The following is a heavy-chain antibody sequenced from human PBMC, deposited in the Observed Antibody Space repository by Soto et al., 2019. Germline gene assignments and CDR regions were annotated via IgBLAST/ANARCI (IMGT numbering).Heavy chain of an antibody. Sequence: GGSLRLSCAASGFTFSSYWMSWVRQAPGKGLEWVANIKQDGSEKYYVDSVKGRFAISRDNAKNSLYLQMNSLRAEDTAVYYCARYSSSWAPRYGMDVWGQGTTVTVSS. V-gene: IGHV3-7*01. D-gene: IGHD6-13*01. CDR1: GFTFSSYW. CDR3: ARYSSSWAPRYGMDV. J-gene: IGHJ6*02. CDR2: IKQDGSEK.